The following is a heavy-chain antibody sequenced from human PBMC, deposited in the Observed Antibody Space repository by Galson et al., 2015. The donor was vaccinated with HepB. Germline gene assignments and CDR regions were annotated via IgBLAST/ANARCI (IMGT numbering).Heavy chain of an antibody. J-gene: IGHJ4*02. CDR2: IDGSGGTT. CDR1: GFDFSGCG. CDR3: TRGLGSSSWLSDY. Sequence: SLRLSCAASGFDFSGCGLNWVRQAPGKGLEWLSFIDGSGGTTDYADSVKGRFTISRHNAKNSLYLQMDSLTDEDTAVYYCTRGLGSSSWLSDYWGQGTLVTVSS. D-gene: IGHD6-13*01. V-gene: IGHV3-48*02.